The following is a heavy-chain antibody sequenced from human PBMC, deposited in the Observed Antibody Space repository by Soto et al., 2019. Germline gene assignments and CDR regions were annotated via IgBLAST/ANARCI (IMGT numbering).Heavy chain of an antibody. CDR2: IKSKTDGGTT. Sequence: GGSLRLSCAASGFTFSNAWMSWVRQAPGKGLEWVGRIKSKTDGGTTDYAAPVKGRFTISRDDSKNTLYLQMNSLKTEDTAVYYCTTALGVYCSGGSCYRLTDYDYWGQGTLVTVSS. V-gene: IGHV3-15*01. J-gene: IGHJ4*02. CDR1: GFTFSNAW. D-gene: IGHD2-15*01. CDR3: TTALGVYCSGGSCYRLTDYDY.